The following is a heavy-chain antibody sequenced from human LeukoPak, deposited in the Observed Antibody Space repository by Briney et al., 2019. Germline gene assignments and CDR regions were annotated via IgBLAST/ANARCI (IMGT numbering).Heavy chain of an antibody. J-gene: IGHJ6*02. CDR2: ISAYNGNT. Sequence: ASLKVSCKASGYTFTSYGISWVRQAPGQGLEWMGWISAYNGNTNYAQKLQGRVTMTTDTSTSTAYMELRSLRSDDTAVYYCAREPLDDFWSGYYYYYYYGMDVWGQGTTVTVSS. V-gene: IGHV1-18*01. CDR1: GYTFTSYG. CDR3: AREPLDDFWSGYYYYYYYGMDV. D-gene: IGHD3-3*01.